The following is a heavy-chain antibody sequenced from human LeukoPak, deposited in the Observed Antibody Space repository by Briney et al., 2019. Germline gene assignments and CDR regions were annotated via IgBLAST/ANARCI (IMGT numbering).Heavy chain of an antibody. CDR3: ARVNWNPDY. D-gene: IGHD1-1*01. J-gene: IGHJ4*01. CDR1: GYSISRGYH. CDR2: IHHSGST. V-gene: IGHV4-38-2*01. Sequence: SETLSLTCAVSGYSISRGYHWGWIRQPPGKGLEWIGSIHHSGSTYYNSSLKSRVTISVDTSKNQFSLKVSSVTAAATAVYYCARVNWNPDYWGQGTLVTVSS.